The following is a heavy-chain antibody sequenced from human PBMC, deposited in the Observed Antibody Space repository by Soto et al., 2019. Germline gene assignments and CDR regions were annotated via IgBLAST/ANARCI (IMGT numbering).Heavy chain of an antibody. J-gene: IGHJ6*02. V-gene: IGHV3-23*04. Sequence: VQLVESGGGVVQPGGSLRLSCAASGFTFSSYAMSWVRQAPGKGLEWVSAISGSGGSTYYADSVKGRFTISRDNSKNTLYLQMNSLRAEDTAVYYCAKDSSGSYYSYSNYGMDVWGQGTTVTVSS. CDR1: GFTFSSYA. CDR2: ISGSGGST. CDR3: AKDSSGSYYSYSNYGMDV. D-gene: IGHD1-26*01.